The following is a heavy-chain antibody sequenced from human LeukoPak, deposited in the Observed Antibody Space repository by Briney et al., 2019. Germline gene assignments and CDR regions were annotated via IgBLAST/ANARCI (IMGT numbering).Heavy chain of an antibody. D-gene: IGHD4-17*01. CDR3: AKDGSYGDYVLFDYMDV. CDR1: GFTFSSYG. V-gene: IGHV3-30*02. Sequence: GGSLRLSCAASGFTFSSYGMHWVRQAPGKGLEWVAFIRYDGSNKYYADSVKGRFTISRDNSKNTLYLQMNSLRAEDTAVYYCAKDGSYGDYVLFDYMDVWGKGTTVTVSS. J-gene: IGHJ6*03. CDR2: IRYDGSNK.